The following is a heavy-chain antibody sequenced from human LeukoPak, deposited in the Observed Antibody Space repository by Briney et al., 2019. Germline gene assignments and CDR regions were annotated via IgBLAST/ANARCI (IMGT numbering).Heavy chain of an antibody. CDR1: GYSFTSYW. V-gene: IGHV5-51*01. D-gene: IGHD3-22*01. Sequence: GESLKISCKDSGYSFTSYWIGWVRQMPGKGLEWMGIIYSGDSDTRYSPSFQGQVTISADKSISTAYLQWSSLKASDTAMYYCARRRYYYDSSGYYYSDAFDIWGQGTMVTVSS. CDR3: ARRRYYYDSSGYYYSDAFDI. CDR2: IYSGDSDT. J-gene: IGHJ3*02.